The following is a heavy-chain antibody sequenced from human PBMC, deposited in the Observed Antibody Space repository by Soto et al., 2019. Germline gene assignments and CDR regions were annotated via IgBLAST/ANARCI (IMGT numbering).Heavy chain of an antibody. CDR1: GYGFASFW. Sequence: GESLKISCKVSGYGFASFWIGWVRQMPGKGLEWMGLIYPRESDTIYSPTFQGQVTISADKSISTAYLQWSSLKASDTAMYYCARRLYRTTYGSLFDYWGQGTLVTVSS. J-gene: IGHJ4*02. D-gene: IGHD3-10*01. CDR2: IYPRESDT. CDR3: ARRLYRTTYGSLFDY. V-gene: IGHV5-51*01.